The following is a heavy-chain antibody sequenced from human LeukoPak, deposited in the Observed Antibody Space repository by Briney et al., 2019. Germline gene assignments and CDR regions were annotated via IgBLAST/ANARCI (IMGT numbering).Heavy chain of an antibody. V-gene: IGHV3-23*01. CDR3: AKDPGALDMVRGVSYYYYGMDV. CDR2: ISSSGGST. Sequence: PRRSLRPSCAASGLTLSSYAISWVRQAPRKGLGWVSAISSSGGSTYYAASVKGRFTISRDNSKNTLYLQMNSLRAEDTAVYYCAKDPGALDMVRGVSYYYYGMDVWGKGTTVTVSS. J-gene: IGHJ6*04. D-gene: IGHD3-10*01. CDR1: GLTLSSYA.